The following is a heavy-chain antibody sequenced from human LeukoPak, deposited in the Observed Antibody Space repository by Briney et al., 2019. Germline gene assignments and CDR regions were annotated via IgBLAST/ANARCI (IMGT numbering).Heavy chain of an antibody. V-gene: IGHV4-59*01. CDR3: ARGRVPGIATIFDY. D-gene: IGHD6-13*01. CDR1: GGSISSYY. Sequence: SETLSLSCTVSGGSISSYYWSWIRQPPGKGLEWIGYIYYSGSTNYNPSLKSRVTISVDTSKNQFSLKLSSVTAADTAVYYCARGRVPGIATIFDYWGQGTLVTVSS. CDR2: IYYSGST. J-gene: IGHJ4*02.